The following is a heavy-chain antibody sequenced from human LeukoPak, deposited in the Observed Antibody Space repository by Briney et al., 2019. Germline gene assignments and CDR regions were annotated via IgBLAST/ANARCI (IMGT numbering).Heavy chain of an antibody. CDR3: AKDSSSWYYYFGY. D-gene: IGHD6-13*01. CDR1: GFTVSSNY. CDR2: ISGSGGST. V-gene: IGHV3-23*01. Sequence: GGSLRLSCAASGFTVSSNYMSWVRQAPGKGLEWVSAISGSGGSTYYADSVKGRFTISRDNSKNTLYLQMNSLRAEDTAVYYCAKDSSSWYYYFGYWGQGTLVTVSS. J-gene: IGHJ4*02.